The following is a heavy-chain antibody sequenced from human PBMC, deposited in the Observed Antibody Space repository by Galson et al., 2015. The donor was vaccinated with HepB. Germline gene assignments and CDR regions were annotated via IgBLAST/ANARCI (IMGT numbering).Heavy chain of an antibody. D-gene: IGHD2-15*01. Sequence: SMKVSCKASGYTFTAYGITWVRQAPGQGLEWMGWISAHNGNTKYAQKVQGRVTMTTDTSTSTAYMELRSLRSDDTAVYYCARDLLSDYWGQGTLVTVSS. CDR1: GYTFTAYG. J-gene: IGHJ4*02. CDR2: ISAHNGNT. V-gene: IGHV1-18*01. CDR3: ARDLLSDY.